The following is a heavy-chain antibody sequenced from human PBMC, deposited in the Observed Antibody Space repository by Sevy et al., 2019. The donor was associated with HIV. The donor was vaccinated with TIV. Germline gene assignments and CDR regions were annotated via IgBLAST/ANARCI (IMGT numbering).Heavy chain of an antibody. J-gene: IGHJ4*02. V-gene: IGHV3-48*03. Sequence: GGSLRLSCTASGFTFSNYEMNWVRQAPGKGLEWVSYITLSGSSTYYADSVKVRFTISRDNDKNSLYLQMNSLRAEDTAVYSCARDRQGITVAGTAIDYWGQGTLVTVSS. CDR2: ITLSGSST. CDR3: ARDRQGITVAGTAIDY. CDR1: GFTFSNYE. D-gene: IGHD6-19*01.